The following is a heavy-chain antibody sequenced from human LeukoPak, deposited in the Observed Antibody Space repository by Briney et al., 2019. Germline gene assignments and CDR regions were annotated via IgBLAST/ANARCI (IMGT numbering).Heavy chain of an antibody. CDR2: INHSGST. J-gene: IGHJ4*02. CDR3: ARADTAMDYFDY. CDR1: GGSFSGYY. V-gene: IGHV4-34*01. D-gene: IGHD5-18*01. Sequence: SETLSLTCAVYGGSFSGYYWSWIRQPPGKGLEWIGEINHSGSTNYNPSLKSRATISVDTSKNQFSLKLSSVTAADTAVYYCARADTAMDYFDYWGQGTLVTVSS.